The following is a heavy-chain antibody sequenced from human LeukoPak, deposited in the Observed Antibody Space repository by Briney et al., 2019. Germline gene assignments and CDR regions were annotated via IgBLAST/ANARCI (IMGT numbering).Heavy chain of an antibody. CDR3: ATSGYSYGSYYHYYMDV. CDR2: IYYSGST. V-gene: IGHV4-59*01. Sequence: PSETLSLTCTVSGGSISSYYWSWIRQPPGKGLEWIGYIYYSGSTNYNPSLKSRVTISVDTSKNQFSLKLSSVTAADTAVYYCATSGYSYGSYYHYYMDVWGKGTTVTVSS. CDR1: GGSISSYY. D-gene: IGHD5-18*01. J-gene: IGHJ6*03.